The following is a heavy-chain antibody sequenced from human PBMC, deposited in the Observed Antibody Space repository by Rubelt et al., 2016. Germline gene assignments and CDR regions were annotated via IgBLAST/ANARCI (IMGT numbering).Heavy chain of an antibody. Sequence: LGGIGEINHSGSTYYSPSLKSRVTISVDTSKNQFSLRLSSVTAADTAVYYCARRPNGYNNYYGVDVWGLGTTVTVA. J-gene: IGHJ6*02. CDR2: INHSGST. D-gene: IGHD5-24*01. CDR3: ARRPNGYNNYYGVDV. V-gene: IGHV4-34*01.